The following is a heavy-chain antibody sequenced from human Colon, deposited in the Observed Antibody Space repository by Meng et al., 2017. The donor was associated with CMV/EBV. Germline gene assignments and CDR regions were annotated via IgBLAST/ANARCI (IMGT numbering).Heavy chain of an antibody. CDR3: ARYYNAHLGAYYFDY. CDR1: GFTLSRYT. CDR2: ISYDGSNK. V-gene: IGHV3-30-3*01. D-gene: IGHD3-10*01. J-gene: IGHJ4*02. Sequence: GGSLRLSCAASGFTLSRYTMHWVRQAPGKGLEWVAVISYDGSNKYYADSVKGRFTISRDNSKNTLYLQMNSLRAEDTAVYYCARYYNAHLGAYYFDYWGQGTLVTVSS.